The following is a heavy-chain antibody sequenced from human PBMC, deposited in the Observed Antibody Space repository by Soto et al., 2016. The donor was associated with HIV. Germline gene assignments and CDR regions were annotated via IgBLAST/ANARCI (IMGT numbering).Heavy chain of an antibody. D-gene: IGHD3-9*01. CDR3: AAHYDILTGSRYYYYMDV. V-gene: IGHV1-69*10. Sequence: QVQLVQSGAEVKKPGSSVKVSCKASGGTFSSFAISWVRQAPGQGLEWMGGIIPILGIANYAQKFQGRVTITADKSTSTAYMGLSSLRSEDTAVYYCAAHYDILTGSRYYYYMDVWGKGTTVTVSS. CDR1: GGTFSSFA. J-gene: IGHJ6*03. CDR2: IIPILGIA.